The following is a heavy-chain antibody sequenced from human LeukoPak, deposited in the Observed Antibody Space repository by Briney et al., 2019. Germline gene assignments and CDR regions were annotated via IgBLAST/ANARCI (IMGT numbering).Heavy chain of an antibody. CDR3: ARNYYDVSGYFPPGF. CDR2: INSDGSST. CDR1: GFTFSSYW. Sequence: PGGSLRLSCAASGFTFSSYWMHWVRQAPGKGLVWVSRINSDGSSTSYADSVKGRFTISRDNAKNSLYLQMNSLRADDTAVYYCARNYYDVSGYFPPGFWGQGTLVTVSS. D-gene: IGHD3-22*01. V-gene: IGHV3-74*01. J-gene: IGHJ4*02.